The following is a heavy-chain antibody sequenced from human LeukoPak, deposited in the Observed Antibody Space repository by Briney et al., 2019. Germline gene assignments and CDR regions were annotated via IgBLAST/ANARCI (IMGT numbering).Heavy chain of an antibody. CDR2: IYYSGST. CDR1: GGSISSSSYY. Sequence: SETLSLSCTVSGGSISSSSYYWGWIRQPPGKGLEWIGSIYYSGSTYYNPSLKSRVTISVDTSKNQFSLKLSSVTAADTAVYYCVRQGRGEAARSSYYFGMDVWGQGTTVTVSS. V-gene: IGHV4-39*01. D-gene: IGHD6-6*01. J-gene: IGHJ6*02. CDR3: VRQGRGEAARSSYYFGMDV.